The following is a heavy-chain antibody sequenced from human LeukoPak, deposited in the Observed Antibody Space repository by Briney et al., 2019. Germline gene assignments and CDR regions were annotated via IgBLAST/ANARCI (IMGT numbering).Heavy chain of an antibody. V-gene: IGHV1-46*01. CDR2: IYPRDGST. Sequence: ASVKVSCKASGYTFTSNYIHWVRQAPGQGLEWMGMIYPRDGSTSYAQKFQGRVTVTRDTSTSTVHMELSGLRSEATAVYYCARDQEGFDYWGQGTLVTVSS. CDR1: GYTFTSNY. J-gene: IGHJ4*02. CDR3: ARDQEGFDY.